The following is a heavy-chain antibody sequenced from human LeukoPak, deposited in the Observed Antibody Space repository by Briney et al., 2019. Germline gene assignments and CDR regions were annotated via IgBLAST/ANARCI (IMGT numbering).Heavy chain of an antibody. V-gene: IGHV3-74*01. CDR3: ARDGTFTESTNYYYIDV. Sequence: GGSLRLSCAASGFTFSTSWMYWFRQAPGKGLVWVSRMNGDGNDPSYADSVKGRFTISRDNAKNTLYLQMKSLRAEDTAVYFCARDGTFTESTNYYYIDVWGKGTTVTISS. CDR1: GFTFSTSW. CDR2: MNGDGNDP. D-gene: IGHD1-1*01. J-gene: IGHJ6*03.